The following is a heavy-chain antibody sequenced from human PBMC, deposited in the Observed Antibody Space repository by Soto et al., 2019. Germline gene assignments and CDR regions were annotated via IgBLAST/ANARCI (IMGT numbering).Heavy chain of an antibody. CDR2: ISGSGGST. D-gene: IGHD3-3*01. J-gene: IGHJ6*02. CDR3: AKGTYDFWSGYYLEAPDV. V-gene: IGHV3-23*01. Sequence: PGGSLRLSCAASGFTFSSYAMSWVRQAPGKGLEWVSAISGSGGSTYYADSVKGRFTISRDNSKNTLYLQMNSLRAEDTAVYYCAKGTYDFWSGYYLEAPDVSGQGTTVTVSS. CDR1: GFTFSSYA.